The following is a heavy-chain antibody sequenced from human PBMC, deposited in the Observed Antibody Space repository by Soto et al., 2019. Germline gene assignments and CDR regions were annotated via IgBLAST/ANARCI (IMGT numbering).Heavy chain of an antibody. CDR1: GFTFSTFA. CDR2: VSGSGGGT. J-gene: IGHJ4*02. Sequence: EVQLLESGGGLVQPGGSLRLSCSASGFTFSTFAMSWVRQAPGKGLEWVSGVSGSGGGTYYADSVQGRFTISRDNSKNTLYLQMNNLRAEDTAVYYCAKDKGGTTILTTFDYWGQGVLVTVSS. CDR3: AKDKGGTTILTTFDY. D-gene: IGHD4-4*01. V-gene: IGHV3-23*01.